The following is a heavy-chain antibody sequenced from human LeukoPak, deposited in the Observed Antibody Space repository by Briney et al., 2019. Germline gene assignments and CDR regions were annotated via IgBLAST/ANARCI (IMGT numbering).Heavy chain of an antibody. D-gene: IGHD3-9*01. CDR2: INPNSGGT. CDR1: GYTFTGYY. J-gene: IGHJ6*03. CDR3: AKEKYPLTSVYYYYMDV. Sequence: ASVKVSCKASGYTFTGYYMHWVRQAPGQGLEWMGWINPNSGGTNYAQNFQGRVTMTRDTSISTAYMELSRLRSDDTAVYYCAKEKYPLTSVYYYYMDVWGKGTTVTISS. V-gene: IGHV1-2*02.